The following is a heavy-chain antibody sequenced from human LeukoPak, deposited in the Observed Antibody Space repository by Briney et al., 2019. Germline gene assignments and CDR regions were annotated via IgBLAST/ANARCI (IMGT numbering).Heavy chain of an antibody. V-gene: IGHV1-3*04. CDR3: ARVGYSGYDSRPVFNY. CDR1: GYTFTNYA. J-gene: IGHJ4*02. CDR2: INTGNGST. Sequence: ASVKVSCKASGYTFTNYALHWVRQAPGQRLEWMGWINTGNGSTKYSQKFQGRVTITRATSASTAYMELSSLRSEDTAVYYCARVGYSGYDSRPVFNYWGQGTLVTVSS. D-gene: IGHD5-12*01.